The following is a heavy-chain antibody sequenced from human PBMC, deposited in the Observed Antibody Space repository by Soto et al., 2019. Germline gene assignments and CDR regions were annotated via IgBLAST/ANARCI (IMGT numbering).Heavy chain of an antibody. CDR1: GFSLSTSGMC. CDR3: ARIRGSSSGSYYYYYYMDV. Sequence: SGPTLVNPTQTLTLTCTFSGFSLSTSGMCVSWIRQPPGKALEWLARIDWDDDKYYSTSLETRLTISKDTSKNQVVLTMTNMDPVDTATYYCARIRGSSSGSYYYYYYMDVWGKGTTVTVSS. J-gene: IGHJ6*03. D-gene: IGHD6-6*01. CDR2: IDWDDDK. V-gene: IGHV2-70*11.